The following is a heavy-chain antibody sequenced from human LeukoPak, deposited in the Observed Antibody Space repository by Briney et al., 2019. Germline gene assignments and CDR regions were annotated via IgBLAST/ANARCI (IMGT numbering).Heavy chain of an antibody. CDR2: ISGSGGGR. Sequence: GGSLRLSCAVSGFTFSSYVMSWVRQAPGKGLEWVSTISGSGGGRYYADSVKGRFTISRDNAKNSLYLQMNNLRAEDTALYYCGRDRVGGRGYSLDYLGQGALVTVSS. CDR3: GRDRVGGRGYSLDY. D-gene: IGHD5-18*01. CDR1: GFTFSSYV. V-gene: IGHV3-23*01. J-gene: IGHJ4*02.